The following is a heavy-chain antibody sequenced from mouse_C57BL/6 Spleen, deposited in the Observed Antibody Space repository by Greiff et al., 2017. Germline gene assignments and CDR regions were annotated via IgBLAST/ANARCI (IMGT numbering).Heavy chain of an antibody. CDR2: IDPSDSYT. J-gene: IGHJ4*01. V-gene: IGHV1-50*01. CDR3: ARSSITTVVAGRAMDY. D-gene: IGHD1-1*01. CDR1: GYTFTSYW. Sequence: QVHVKQPGAELVKPGASVKLSCKASGYTFTSYWMQWVKQRPGQGLEWIGEIDPSDSYTNYNQKFKGKATLTVDTSSSTAYMQLSSLTSEDSAVYYCARSSITTVVAGRAMDYWGQGTSVTVSS.